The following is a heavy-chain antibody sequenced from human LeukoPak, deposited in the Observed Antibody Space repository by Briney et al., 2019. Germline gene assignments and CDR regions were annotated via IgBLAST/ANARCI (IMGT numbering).Heavy chain of an antibody. CDR2: INHSGST. V-gene: IGHV4-34*01. J-gene: IGHJ5*02. CDR1: GGSFSGYY. Sequence: SETLSLTCAVYGGSFSGYYWSWIRQPPGKGLEGIGEINHSGSTNYNPSLKSRATISVDTSKNQFSLKLSSVTAADTAVYYCAREDGGNFNWFDPWGQGTLVTVSS. D-gene: IGHD4-23*01. CDR3: AREDGGNFNWFDP.